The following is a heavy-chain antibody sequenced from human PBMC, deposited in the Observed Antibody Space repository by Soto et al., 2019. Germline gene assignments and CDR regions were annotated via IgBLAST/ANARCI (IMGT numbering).Heavy chain of an antibody. D-gene: IGHD6-6*01. J-gene: IGHJ6*02. Sequence: QVQLVESGGGVVQPGRSLRLSCAASGFTFSSYGMHWVRQAPGKGLEWVAVISYDGSNKYYADSVKGRFTISRDNSKNTLYLQMNSLRAEDTAVYYCAKDLGISRSSPYYYYYGMDVWGQGTTVTVSS. CDR3: AKDLGISRSSPYYYYYGMDV. V-gene: IGHV3-30*18. CDR2: ISYDGSNK. CDR1: GFTFSSYG.